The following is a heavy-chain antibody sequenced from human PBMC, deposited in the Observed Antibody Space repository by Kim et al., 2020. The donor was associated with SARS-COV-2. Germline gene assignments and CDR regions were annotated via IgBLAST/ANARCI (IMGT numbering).Heavy chain of an antibody. Sequence: SVKVSCKASGGTFSSYAISWVRQAPGQGLEWMGGIIPIFGTANYAQKFQGRVTITADESTSTAYMELSSLRSEDTAVYYCASLYRATYPLWFGELLFNYYSYGLDVWGQGTTVTVSS. CDR2: IIPIFGTA. J-gene: IGHJ6*02. CDR1: GGTFSSYA. CDR3: ASLYRATYPLWFGELLFNYYSYGLDV. V-gene: IGHV1-69*13. D-gene: IGHD3-10*01.